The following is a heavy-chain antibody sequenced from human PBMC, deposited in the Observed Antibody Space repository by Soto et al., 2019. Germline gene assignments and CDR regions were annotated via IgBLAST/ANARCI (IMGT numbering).Heavy chain of an antibody. D-gene: IGHD3-10*01. V-gene: IGHV3-23*01. Sequence: SCEASGFTFSSFAMSWVRQAPGKGLEWVSGISGSGGDTEYTDSVKGRFTISRDDSKNTLYLQMNSLRADDTAMYYCGTYYYGSGSYYNPYYYYYYGMDVWGQGTTVTAP. J-gene: IGHJ6*02. CDR2: ISGSGGDT. CDR3: GTYYYGSGSYYNPYYYYYYGMDV. CDR1: GFTFSSFA.